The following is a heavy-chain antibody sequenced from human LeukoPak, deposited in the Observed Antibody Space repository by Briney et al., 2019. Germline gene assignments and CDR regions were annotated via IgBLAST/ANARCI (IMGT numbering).Heavy chain of an antibody. CDR3: ARGKSRGSHIDY. CDR2: IYHSGST. V-gene: IGHV4-38-2*02. Sequence: SETLSLTCTVSAYSISSGYYWGWIRQPPGKGQEWIGSIYHSGSTYYNPSLKSRVTVSLDTSKNQFSLKLRSVTAADTAVYYCARGKSRGSHIDYWGQGTLVTVSS. CDR1: AYSISSGYY. J-gene: IGHJ4*02. D-gene: IGHD1-26*01.